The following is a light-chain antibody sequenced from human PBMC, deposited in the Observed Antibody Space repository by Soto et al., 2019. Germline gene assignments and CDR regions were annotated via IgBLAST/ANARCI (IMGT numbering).Light chain of an antibody. CDR2: DAS. CDR3: QQRSNWPPGLT. Sequence: IAFTQSPATLSLSPGERAALSCRASRSVSSYLAWYQQKPGQAPRLLIYDASNRATGIPARFSGSGSGTDFTLTISSLEPEDFAVYYCQQRSNWPPGLTFGGGTKVDIK. V-gene: IGKV3-11*01. CDR1: RSVSSY. J-gene: IGKJ4*01.